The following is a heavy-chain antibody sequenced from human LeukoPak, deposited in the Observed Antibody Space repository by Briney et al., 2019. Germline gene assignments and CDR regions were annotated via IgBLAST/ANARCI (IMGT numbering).Heavy chain of an antibody. Sequence: ASVKVSCKASGYTFSGYYMHWVRQAPGQGLEWMGWINPNTGRTNYAQNFQGRVTMTSDTSISTAYMELNSLRSDDTAVYYCARDGGEYYDILTGYYPHTAFDPWGQGTLVTVSS. CDR3: ARDGGEYYDILTGYYPHTAFDP. V-gene: IGHV1-2*02. D-gene: IGHD3-9*01. CDR2: INPNTGRT. CDR1: GYTFSGYY. J-gene: IGHJ5*02.